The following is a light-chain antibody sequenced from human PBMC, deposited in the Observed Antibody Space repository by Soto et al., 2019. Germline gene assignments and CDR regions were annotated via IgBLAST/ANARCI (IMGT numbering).Light chain of an antibody. Sequence: EIVLTQSPGTLSLSPGERATLSCRASQSVTSNYLAWYQQKPGQAPRLLIYGASSRATGIPDRFSGSGSGTDFTLTISRLEPEEFAVYYCQQYGSSSWTFGQGTKVEMK. V-gene: IGKV3-20*01. J-gene: IGKJ1*01. CDR3: QQYGSSSWT. CDR2: GAS. CDR1: QSVTSNY.